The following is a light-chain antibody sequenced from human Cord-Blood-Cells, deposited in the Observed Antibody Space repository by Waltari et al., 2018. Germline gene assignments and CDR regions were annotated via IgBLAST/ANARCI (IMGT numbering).Light chain of an antibody. J-gene: IGLJ3*02. CDR1: SSDVGGYNY. CDR2: DVS. V-gene: IGLV2-11*01. CDR3: CSYAGSDANGV. Sequence: QSALTQPRSVSGSPGQSVTISFTGTSSDVGGYNYVSWYQRHPGKTPKLMVYDVSKRPPGVPDRFYCSRSGNTASLTIFGLQAEEEADYYCCSYAGSDANGVFGGGTKLTVL.